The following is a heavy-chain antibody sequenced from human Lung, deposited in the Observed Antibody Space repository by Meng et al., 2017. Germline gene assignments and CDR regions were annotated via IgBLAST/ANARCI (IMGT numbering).Heavy chain of an antibody. CDR3: VRRIEYSSSSGY. CDR2: ISGSGGST. D-gene: IGHD6-6*01. CDR1: GFTFKSYH. V-gene: IGHV3-23*04. J-gene: IGHJ4*02. Sequence: EVQLVESGGGRVKPGGSRRRACAASGFTFKSYHMNWVRQAPGKGLEWVSSISGSGGSTYYADSVRGRFTISRDNSKNTVYLQMNSLRAEDTAIYYCVRRIEYSSSSGYWGQGTLVTVSS.